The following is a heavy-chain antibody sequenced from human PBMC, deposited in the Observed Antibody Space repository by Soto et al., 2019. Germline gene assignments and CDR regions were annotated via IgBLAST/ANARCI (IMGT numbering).Heavy chain of an antibody. J-gene: IGHJ4*02. V-gene: IGHV4-34*01. CDR3: ARGPRRGGSSGWSL. CDR2: NNHRGGT. D-gene: IGHD6-19*01. Sequence: PSETLSLTCAVDGESFSGYGGPFSGYYGSWIRQTAGKGLEWIGKNNHRGGTNHKPSLKSGVTISVDTSKNQFSVNLNSVTAADTAVYYCARGPRRGGSSGWSLWGQGTLVTVSS. CDR1: GGPFSGYY.